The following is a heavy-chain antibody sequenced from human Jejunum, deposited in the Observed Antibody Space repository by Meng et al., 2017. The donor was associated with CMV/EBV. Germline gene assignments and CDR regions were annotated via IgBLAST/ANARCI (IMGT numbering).Heavy chain of an antibody. J-gene: IGHJ4*02. V-gene: IGHV3-15*07. Sequence: CAASGFILRNYIMHWVRQAPGKGLEWVGRIKSKTDGGTTDYAAPVKGRFTISRDDSKNTLYLQMNSLKTEDTAVYYCTTVGPYSRSVYWGQGTLVTVSS. CDR1: GFILRNYI. CDR3: TTVGPYSRSVY. D-gene: IGHD1-14*01. CDR2: IKSKTDGGTT.